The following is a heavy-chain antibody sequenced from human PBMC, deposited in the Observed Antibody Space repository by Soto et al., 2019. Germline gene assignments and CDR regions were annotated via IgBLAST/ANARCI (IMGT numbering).Heavy chain of an antibody. D-gene: IGHD3-10*01. Sequence: ASVKVSCKASGFTFTSSAVQWVRQARGQRLEWIGWIVVGSGNTNYAQKFQERVTITRDMSTSTAYMELSSLRSEDTAVYYCAADKLVRGVHYYYYGMDVWAQGNTVTVSS. CDR1: GFTFTSSA. CDR3: AADKLVRGVHYYYYGMDV. J-gene: IGHJ6*02. V-gene: IGHV1-58*01. CDR2: IVVGSGNT.